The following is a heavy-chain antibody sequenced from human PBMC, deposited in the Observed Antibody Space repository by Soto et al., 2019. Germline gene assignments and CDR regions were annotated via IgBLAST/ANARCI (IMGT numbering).Heavy chain of an antibody. CDR1: GFTLSMSA. D-gene: IGHD1-20*01. CDR3: AQHRGITVKAGDAFDV. V-gene: IGHV3-23*01. J-gene: IGHJ3*01. Sequence: GGSLRLSCASSGFTLSMSAVNWVRQAPGKGLEWVSYISDSGDRTYYADSVKGRFTISRDRSKNTVSLQMDSLRAEDTAVYYCAQHRGITVKAGDAFDVWGQGTKVTVSS. CDR2: ISDSGDRT.